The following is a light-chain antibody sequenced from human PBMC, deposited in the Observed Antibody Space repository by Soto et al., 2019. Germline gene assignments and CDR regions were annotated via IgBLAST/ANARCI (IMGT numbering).Light chain of an antibody. V-gene: IGLV2-14*01. J-gene: IGLJ2*01. CDR2: DVS. CDR1: INDVGYYNY. Sequence: QSALTQPASMSGSPGQSITISCTGTINDVGYYNYVAWYQQNPGKAPKLMIYDVSKRPSGVSNRFSGSKSGNTASLTISGLQTEDEADYYCSSYTSSTTLVFGGGTKVTVL. CDR3: SSYTSSTTLV.